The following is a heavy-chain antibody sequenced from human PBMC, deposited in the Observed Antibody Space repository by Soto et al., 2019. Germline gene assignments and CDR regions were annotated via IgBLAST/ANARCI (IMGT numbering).Heavy chain of an antibody. V-gene: IGHV3-30-3*01. D-gene: IGHD6-19*01. Sequence: PGGSLRLSCAASGFTFKTYALHWVRQAPGKGLEWVSVISFDGDKKYYADSVKGRFTISRDNFKNTLYLQMNNLKIEDAAVYYCVRGSSAWRGMDYWGQGALVTVS. J-gene: IGHJ4*02. CDR1: GFTFKTYA. CDR2: ISFDGDKK. CDR3: VRGSSAWRGMDY.